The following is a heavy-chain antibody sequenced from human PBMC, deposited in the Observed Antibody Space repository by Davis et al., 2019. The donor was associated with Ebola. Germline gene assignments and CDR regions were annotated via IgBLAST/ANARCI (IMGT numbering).Heavy chain of an antibody. J-gene: IGHJ5*02. Sequence: AASVKVSCKASGYTFTSYAMHWVRQAPGQGLEWMGRIIPILGIANYAQKFQGRVTITADKSTSTAYMELSSLRSEDTAVYYCARTYYYDSSGSGWFDPWGQGTLVTVSS. V-gene: IGHV1-69*04. CDR2: IIPILGIA. D-gene: IGHD3-22*01. CDR1: GYTFTSYA. CDR3: ARTYYYDSSGSGWFDP.